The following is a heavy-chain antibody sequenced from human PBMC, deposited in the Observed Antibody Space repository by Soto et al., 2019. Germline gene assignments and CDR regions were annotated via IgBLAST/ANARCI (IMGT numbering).Heavy chain of an antibody. Sequence: EVQLLESGGGLVQPGGSLRLSCAASEFTFRSYAMSWVRQAPGKGLEYVSIISGSGGTTYYADSVKGRFTISRDNSRNTLYLQMNSLTAEDTAVYYCAKGGSSWSRFDNWGQGTLVTVSS. J-gene: IGHJ4*02. V-gene: IGHV3-23*01. D-gene: IGHD6-13*01. CDR3: AKGGSSWSRFDN. CDR1: EFTFRSYA. CDR2: ISGSGGTT.